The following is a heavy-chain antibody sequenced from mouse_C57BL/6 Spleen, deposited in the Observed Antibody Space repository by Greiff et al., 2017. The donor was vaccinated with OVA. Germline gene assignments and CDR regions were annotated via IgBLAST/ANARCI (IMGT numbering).Heavy chain of an antibody. CDR1: GFTFSDFY. Sequence: EVKLLASGGGLVQSGRSLRLSCATSGFTFSDFYMEWVRQAPGKGLEWIAASRNKANDYTTEYSASVKGRFIISRDTSQSILYLQMNALRAEDTASYYCAREVDYWGQGTSVTVSS. CDR2: SRNKANDYTT. J-gene: IGHJ4*01. V-gene: IGHV7-1*01. CDR3: AREVDY.